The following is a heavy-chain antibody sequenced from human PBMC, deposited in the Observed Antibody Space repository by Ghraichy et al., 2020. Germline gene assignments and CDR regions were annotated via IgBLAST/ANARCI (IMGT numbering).Heavy chain of an antibody. CDR1: GFTFSDYA. Sequence: GGSLRLSCAASGFTFSDYAMHWVRQAPGKGLEYDSAISSNGGGTYYASSVKGRFTISRDNSENTLYLQMGSLRAEDMAVYYCARGVVGATTNPTFDYWGQGTLVTVSS. CDR3: ARGVVGATTNPTFDY. CDR2: ISSNGGGT. J-gene: IGHJ4*02. V-gene: IGHV3-64*01. D-gene: IGHD1-26*01.